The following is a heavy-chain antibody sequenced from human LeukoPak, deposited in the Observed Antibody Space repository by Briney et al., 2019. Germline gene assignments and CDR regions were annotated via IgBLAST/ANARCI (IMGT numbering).Heavy chain of an antibody. Sequence: SVKVSCKASGGTFSSYAISWVRQAPGQGLEWMGGIIPIFGTANYAQKFQGRVTITADKSTSTAYMELSSLRSEDTAVYYCARAGTTMVRGVITYNAFDIWGQGTMVTVSS. V-gene: IGHV1-69*06. CDR2: IIPIFGTA. CDR3: ARAGTTMVRGVITYNAFDI. CDR1: GGTFSSYA. J-gene: IGHJ3*02. D-gene: IGHD3-10*01.